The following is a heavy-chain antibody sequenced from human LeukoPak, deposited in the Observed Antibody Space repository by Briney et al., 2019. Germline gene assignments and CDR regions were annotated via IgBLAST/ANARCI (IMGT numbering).Heavy chain of an antibody. J-gene: IGHJ4*02. Sequence: GGSLRLSCAASGFTFSNAWMSWDRQAPGQGLEWVGRIKSKTDGGTTDYAAPVKGRFTISRDDSKNTLYLQMNSLKTEDTAVYYCTQYGSGSWGLDYWGQGTLVTVSS. CDR3: TQYGSGSWGLDY. CDR1: GFTFSNAW. CDR2: IKSKTDGGTT. V-gene: IGHV3-15*01. D-gene: IGHD3-10*01.